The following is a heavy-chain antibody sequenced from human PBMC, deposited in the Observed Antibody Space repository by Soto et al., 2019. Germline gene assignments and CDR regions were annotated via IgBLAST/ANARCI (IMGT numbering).Heavy chain of an antibody. V-gene: IGHV4-39*01. J-gene: IGHJ5*02. CDR2: AYYSGST. D-gene: IGHD2-2*01. CDR3: ARLNSEYQKIGP. Sequence: PSKTLSLTCTVSGPSITTDSYYWGWIRQPPGRGLEWIGSAYYSGSTYYNPSLKSRVTISVDTSKNQFSLKLSSVTAADTSVYFCARLNSEYQKIGPWGQGTRFTVSS. CDR1: GPSITTDSYY.